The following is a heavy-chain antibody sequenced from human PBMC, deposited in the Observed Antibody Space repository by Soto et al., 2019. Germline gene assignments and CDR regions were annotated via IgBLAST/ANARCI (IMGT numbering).Heavy chain of an antibody. Sequence: PGGSLRLSCAASGFTFSSYAMHWVRQAPGKGLEWVAVISYDGSNKYYADSVKGRFTISRDNSKNTLYLQMNSLRAEDTAVYYCARDLWPGEDLYYDFWSGPFDPWGQGTQVTVSS. CDR3: ARDLWPGEDLYYDFWSGPFDP. CDR1: GFTFSSYA. D-gene: IGHD3-3*01. CDR2: ISYDGSNK. V-gene: IGHV3-30-3*01. J-gene: IGHJ5*02.